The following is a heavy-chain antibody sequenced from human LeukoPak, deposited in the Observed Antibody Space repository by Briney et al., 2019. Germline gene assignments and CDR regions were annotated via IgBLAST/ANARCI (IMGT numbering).Heavy chain of an antibody. Sequence: SETLSLTCTVSGGSISSSSYYWGWIRQPPGKGLEWIGSIYYSGSTYYSPSLKSRVTISVDTSKNQFSLKLSSVTAADTAVYYCAREGVFTMVRGGGGGMDVWGQGTTVTVSS. V-gene: IGHV4-39*07. CDR2: IYYSGST. CDR1: GGSISSSSYY. J-gene: IGHJ6*02. CDR3: AREGVFTMVRGGGGGMDV. D-gene: IGHD3-10*01.